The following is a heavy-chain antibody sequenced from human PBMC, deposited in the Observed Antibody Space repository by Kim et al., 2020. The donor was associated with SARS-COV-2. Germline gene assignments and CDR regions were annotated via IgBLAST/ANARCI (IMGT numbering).Heavy chain of an antibody. CDR2: ISGSGGST. D-gene: IGHD4-17*01. Sequence: GGSLRLSCAASGFTFSSYAMSWVRQAPGKGLEWVSAISGSGGSTYYADSVKGRFTISRDNSKNTLYLQMNSLRAEDTAVYYCARAYGDYEYYFDYWGQGTLVTVSS. CDR3: ARAYGDYEYYFDY. V-gene: IGHV3-23*01. J-gene: IGHJ4*02. CDR1: GFTFSSYA.